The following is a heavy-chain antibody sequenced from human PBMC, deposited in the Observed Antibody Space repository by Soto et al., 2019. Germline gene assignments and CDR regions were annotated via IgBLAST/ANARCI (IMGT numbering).Heavy chain of an antibody. D-gene: IGHD5-12*01. CDR1: GGSFSGYY. Sequence: QVQLQQWGAGLLKPSETLSLTCAVYGGSFSGYYWSWIRQPPGKGLEWIGEINHSGSTNCNPSLNSRVTLSVDTSKNQYSLQLSSVTAAGTAVYSCAWDGGYGRYCDGMDVWGQGTTVTVSS. CDR2: INHSGST. CDR3: AWDGGYGRYCDGMDV. V-gene: IGHV4-34*01. J-gene: IGHJ6*02.